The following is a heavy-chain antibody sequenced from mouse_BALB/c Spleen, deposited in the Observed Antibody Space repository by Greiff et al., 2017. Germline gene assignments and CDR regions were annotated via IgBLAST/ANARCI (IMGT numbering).Heavy chain of an antibody. CDR1: GFNIKDTY. V-gene: IGHV14-3*02. D-gene: IGHD2-1*01. J-gene: IGHJ4*01. Sequence: VQLQQSGAELVKPGASVKLSCTASGFNIKDTYMHWVKQRPEQGLEWIGRIDPANGNTKYDPKFQGKATITADTSSNTAYLQLSSLTSEDTAVYYCAREDGNYVYAMDYWGQGTSVTVSS. CDR2: IDPANGNT. CDR3: AREDGNYVYAMDY.